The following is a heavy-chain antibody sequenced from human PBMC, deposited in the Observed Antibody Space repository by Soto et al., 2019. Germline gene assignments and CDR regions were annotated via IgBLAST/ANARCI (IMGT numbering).Heavy chain of an antibody. CDR1: GGIFSSYA. CDR3: ARVGSGYVWFNEF. CDR2: IIPIFGTA. D-gene: IGHD3-22*01. V-gene: IGHV1-69*01. Sequence: QEQLVQSGAEVKKPGSSVKVSCKASGGIFSSYAISWVRQAPGQGLEWMGGIIPIFGTANYPQKFQGRVTITAHESTNTAYMDLSSLKSEDTAIYYCARVGSGYVWFNEFWGQGTLVTVSS. J-gene: IGHJ4*02.